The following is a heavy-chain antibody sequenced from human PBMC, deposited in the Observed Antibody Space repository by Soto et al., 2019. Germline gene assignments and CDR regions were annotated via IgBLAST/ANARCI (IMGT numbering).Heavy chain of an antibody. Sequence: SVKVSCTTSGFMFTSSAVQWVRQARGQRLEWIGWLVVGSGNTHYAQHFQERVTLTRDMSTGTAYMELSSLRSEDTAVYYCAAVPVGRFLKWLTAYFDEWGPGTLVTVSS. CDR2: LVVGSGNT. V-gene: IGHV1-58*01. J-gene: IGHJ4*02. CDR1: GFMFTSSA. CDR3: AAVPVGRFLKWLTAYFDE. D-gene: IGHD3-3*01.